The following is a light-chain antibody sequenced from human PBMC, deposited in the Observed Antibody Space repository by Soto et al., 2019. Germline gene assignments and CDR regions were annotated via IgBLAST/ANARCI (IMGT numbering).Light chain of an antibody. CDR1: QSISSY. CDR2: AAS. CDR3: QQSYSTPT. J-gene: IGKJ4*01. Sequence: DIQMTQSPSSLSASVGDRVTITCRASQSISSYLNWYQQKPGKAPKLLIYAASSLQSGVPSRFSGSGSGTAFTLTISSLQPEDFATYYFQQSYSTPTYGGGTKV. V-gene: IGKV1-39*01.